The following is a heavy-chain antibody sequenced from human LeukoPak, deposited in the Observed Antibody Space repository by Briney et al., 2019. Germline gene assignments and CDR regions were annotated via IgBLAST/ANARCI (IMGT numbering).Heavy chain of an antibody. CDR1: GFTFSSYW. D-gene: IGHD3-10*02. Sequence: GGSLRLSCAASGFTFSSYWMHWVRQAPGKGLVWVSRINSDGSSTSYAGSVKGRFTISRDNAKNTVYLQMNSLSTEDTGVYYCVSMLNSDFWGQGTLVTVSS. V-gene: IGHV3-74*01. CDR3: VSMLNSDF. J-gene: IGHJ4*02. CDR2: INSDGSST.